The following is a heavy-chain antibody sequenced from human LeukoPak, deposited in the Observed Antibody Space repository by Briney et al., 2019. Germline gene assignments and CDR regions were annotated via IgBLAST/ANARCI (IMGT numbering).Heavy chain of an antibody. D-gene: IGHD4-17*01. CDR2: IYYSGST. Sequence: SETLSLTCTVSGGSVSSSSYYWGWIRQPPGKGLEWIGSIYYSGSTYYNPSLKSRVTISVDTSKNQFSLKLSSVTAADTAVYYCANLYGDLSWFDPWGQGTLVTVSS. J-gene: IGHJ5*02. CDR1: GGSVSSSSYY. CDR3: ANLYGDLSWFDP. V-gene: IGHV4-39*01.